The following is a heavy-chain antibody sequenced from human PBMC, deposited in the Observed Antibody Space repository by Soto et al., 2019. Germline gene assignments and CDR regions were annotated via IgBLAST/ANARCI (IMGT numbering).Heavy chain of an antibody. CDR3: ARRAIMSTNPLDY. Sequence: GESLKISCRGSGYSFNRFWINWVRQKPGKDLEWIGRIDPSDSYTDYSPSFQGHVTISVDKSANTAYLQWNSLKTSDTAMYYCARRAIMSTNPLDYWGQGTQVTVAS. D-gene: IGHD5-12*01. CDR1: GYSFNRFW. CDR2: IDPSDSYT. J-gene: IGHJ4*02. V-gene: IGHV5-10-1*01.